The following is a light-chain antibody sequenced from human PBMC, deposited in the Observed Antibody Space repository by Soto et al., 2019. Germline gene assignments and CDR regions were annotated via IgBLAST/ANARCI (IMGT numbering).Light chain of an antibody. J-gene: IGLJ1*01. V-gene: IGLV2-18*02. CDR1: SSDVGSYNR. CDR3: SSYTSSNPHV. CDR2: EVS. Sequence: QSALTQPPSVSGSPGQSVAISCTGTSSDVGSYNRVSWYQQPPGTAPKVMIYEVSNRPSRVPDRFSGSNAGNTASLTSSGLQSEDEADYYCSSYTSSNPHVLGTGTKVTVL.